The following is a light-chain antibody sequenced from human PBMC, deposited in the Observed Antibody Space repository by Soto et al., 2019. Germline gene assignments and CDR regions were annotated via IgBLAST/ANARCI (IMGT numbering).Light chain of an antibody. CDR2: GAS. CDR1: RSISTY. CDR3: QQYSSSPA. V-gene: IGKV3-20*01. Sequence: EIVLTHSPATLSVTQHERATLSCRASRSISTYLAWYQQKPGQAPRRLIYGASSRATGIPDRFSGSGSGTDFTLTIRRLEPEDSAVYYWQQYSSSPAFGEGTRLEIK. J-gene: IGKJ5*01.